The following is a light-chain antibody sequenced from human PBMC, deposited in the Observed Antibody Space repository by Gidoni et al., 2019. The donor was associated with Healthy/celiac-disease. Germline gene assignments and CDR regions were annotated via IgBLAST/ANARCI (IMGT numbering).Light chain of an antibody. CDR3: QKYYSTWT. Sequence: DIVMTQSTDSLAVSMGERATINCKSTQSVLYSSNNNNYLAWYQQKPGQPPKLLIYWASTRESGVPDRFSGSGSGTDFTLTISSLQAEDVAVYYCQKYYSTWTFGQGTKVEIK. V-gene: IGKV4-1*01. CDR1: QSVLYSSNNNNY. J-gene: IGKJ1*01. CDR2: WAS.